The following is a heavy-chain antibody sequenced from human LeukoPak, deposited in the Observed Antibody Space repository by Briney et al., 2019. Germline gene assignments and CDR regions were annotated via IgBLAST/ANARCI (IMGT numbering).Heavy chain of an antibody. D-gene: IGHD5-24*01. CDR2: IYYSGST. J-gene: IGHJ4*02. CDR1: GGSISTGDYY. V-gene: IGHV4-30-4*01. CDR3: ARGPRWLQDYFNY. Sequence: SETLSLTCTVSGGSISTGDYYWSWIRQSPGKGLEWIGYIYYSGSTYYNPSLKSRVTISVDTSKNQFSLKLSSVTAADTAVYYCARGPRWLQDYFNYWGQGTLVTVSS.